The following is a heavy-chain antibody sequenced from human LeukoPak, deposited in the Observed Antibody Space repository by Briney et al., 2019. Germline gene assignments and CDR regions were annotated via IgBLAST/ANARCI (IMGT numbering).Heavy chain of an antibody. CDR2: IIPIFGTA. J-gene: IGHJ4*02. CDR1: GYTFTSYG. Sequence: SVKVSCKASGYTFTSYGISWVRQAPGQGLEWMGGIIPIFGTANYAQKFQGRVTITADESTSTAYMELSSLRSEDTAVYYCASGDILTGYSAPSNYWGQGTLVTVSS. D-gene: IGHD3-9*01. V-gene: IGHV1-69*13. CDR3: ASGDILTGYSAPSNY.